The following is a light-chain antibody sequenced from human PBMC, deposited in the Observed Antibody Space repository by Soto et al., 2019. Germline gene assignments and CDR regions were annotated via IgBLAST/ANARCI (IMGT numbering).Light chain of an antibody. Sequence: QSALTQPASVSESPGQSITISCTGTSSDVGGYNYVSWYQQHPGKAPKLMIYGVTNRPSGVSNRFSGAKSGNTASLTISGLQDEDEADYYFSSYKGRTCLIVVFGRETKLTDL. CDR1: SSDVGGYNY. J-gene: IGLJ2*01. CDR3: SSYKGRTCLIVV. CDR2: GVT. V-gene: IGLV2-14*01.